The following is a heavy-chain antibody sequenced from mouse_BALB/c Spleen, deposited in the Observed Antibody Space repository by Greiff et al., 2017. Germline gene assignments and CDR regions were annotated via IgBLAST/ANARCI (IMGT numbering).Heavy chain of an antibody. CDR1: GYSITSGYY. Sequence: VQLKESGPGLVKPSQSLSLTCSVTGYSITSGYYWYWIRQFPGNKLEWMGYISYDGSNNYNPSLKNRISITRDTSKNQFFLKLNSMTTEDTATYYCARGGSSYWFAYWGQGTLVTVSA. D-gene: IGHD1-1*01. V-gene: IGHV3-6*02. CDR3: ARGGSSYWFAY. J-gene: IGHJ3*01. CDR2: ISYDGSN.